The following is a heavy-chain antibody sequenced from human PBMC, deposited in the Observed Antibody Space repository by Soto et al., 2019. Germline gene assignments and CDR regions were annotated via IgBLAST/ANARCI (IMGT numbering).Heavy chain of an antibody. CDR3: AIASFGDYHCDSGLDV. D-gene: IGHD4-17*01. CDR1: PSTLGNYG. CDR2: LSAESSTT. V-gene: IGHV1-18*01. Sequence: QVRVVQSGTVVKKPGASVRLSCKASPSTLGNYGIIWVRQAPGQGLEWVGWLSAESSTTSNAQMVQGRVTLTTDTSRTTAYMELRSLRSDDTAIYYCAIASFGDYHCDSGLDVWGQGTTVVVSS. J-gene: IGHJ6*02.